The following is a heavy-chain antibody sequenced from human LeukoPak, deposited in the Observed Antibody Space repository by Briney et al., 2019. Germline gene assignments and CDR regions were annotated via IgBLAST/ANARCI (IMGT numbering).Heavy chain of an antibody. D-gene: IGHD3-10*01. CDR3: ARGVRLLWFGEPLFGHDY. V-gene: IGHV3-48*03. Sequence: GGSLRLSCAASGFTFSSYEMNWVRQAPGKGLEWVSYISSSGSTIYHADSVKGRFTISRDNAKNSLYLQMNSLRAEDTAVYYCARGVRLLWFGEPLFGHDYWGQGTLVTVSS. CDR1: GFTFSSYE. J-gene: IGHJ4*02. CDR2: ISSSGSTI.